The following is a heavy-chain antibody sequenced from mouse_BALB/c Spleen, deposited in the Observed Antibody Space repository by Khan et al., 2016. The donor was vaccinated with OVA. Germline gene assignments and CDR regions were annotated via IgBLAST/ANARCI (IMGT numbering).Heavy chain of an antibody. Sequence: VQLKQSGPGLVAPSQSLSITCTISGFSLTNYGVHWVRQPPGKGLEWLVVIWSDGNTTYNSVLKSRLSISKDNSKSQVFLKMNSLQTDDTAMYYGARQPYYHYYVMDYWGQGTSVTVSS. CDR3: ARQPYYHYYVMDY. V-gene: IGHV2-6-1*01. D-gene: IGHD2-10*01. CDR1: GFSLTNYG. J-gene: IGHJ4*01. CDR2: IWSDGNT.